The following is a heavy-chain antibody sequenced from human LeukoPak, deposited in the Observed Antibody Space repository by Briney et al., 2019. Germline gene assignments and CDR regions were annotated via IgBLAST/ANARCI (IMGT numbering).Heavy chain of an antibody. J-gene: IGHJ4*02. V-gene: IGHV3-33*08. Sequence: GRSLRLSCAASGFTFSSYGMHWVRQAPGKGLEWVAVIWDDGTNNYYADSVKGRFTVSRDNSMNTLYLQVNSLTAEDTAVYYCARDWSRGNSGYVDHWGQGTLVTVSS. CDR3: ARDWSRGNSGYVDH. CDR2: IWDDGTNN. D-gene: IGHD5-12*01. CDR1: GFTFSSYG.